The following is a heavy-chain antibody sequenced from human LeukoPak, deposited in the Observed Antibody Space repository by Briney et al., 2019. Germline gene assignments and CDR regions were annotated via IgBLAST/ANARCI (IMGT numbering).Heavy chain of an antibody. CDR1: GYTFTGYY. CDR2: INPNSGGT. CDR3: ARELYYYDSSGTSNWFDP. Sequence: ASVKVSCKASGYTFTGYYMHWVRQAPGQGLEWMGWINPNSGGTNYAQKFQGRVTMTRDTSISTAYMELSRLRSDDTAVYHCARELYYYDSSGTSNWFDPWGQGTLVTVSS. D-gene: IGHD3-22*01. V-gene: IGHV1-2*02. J-gene: IGHJ5*02.